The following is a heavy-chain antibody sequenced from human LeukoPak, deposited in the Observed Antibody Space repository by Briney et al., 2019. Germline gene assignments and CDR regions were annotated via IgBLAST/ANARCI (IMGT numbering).Heavy chain of an antibody. CDR2: INTNTGKP. CDR3: ARSRDDFWSGYGYYGVDV. D-gene: IGHD3-3*01. J-gene: IGHJ6*02. V-gene: IGHV7-4-1*02. CDR1: GYTFSTYA. Sequence: ASVKVSCKAGGYTFSTYAIIWVRQAPGQGLEWMGWINTNTGKPTCVQGFTGRFVFSLDTSVTTAYLQISSLQPEDTAVYYCARSRDDFWSGYGYYGVDVWGQGTTVTVSS.